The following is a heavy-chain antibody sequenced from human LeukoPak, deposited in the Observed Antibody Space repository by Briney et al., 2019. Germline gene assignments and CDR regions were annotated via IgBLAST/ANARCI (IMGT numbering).Heavy chain of an antibody. D-gene: IGHD6-19*01. CDR1: GYTFTGSY. V-gene: IGHV1-2*02. Sequence: ASVKVSCKASGYTFTGSYMFWVRQAPGQGLEWMGWINPNSGGTNYAQKFQGRVTMTRDTSISTAYMELSRLRSDDTAVYYCARAHASYSSGWYILGYWGQGTLVTVSS. CDR2: INPNSGGT. J-gene: IGHJ4*02. CDR3: ARAHASYSSGWYILGY.